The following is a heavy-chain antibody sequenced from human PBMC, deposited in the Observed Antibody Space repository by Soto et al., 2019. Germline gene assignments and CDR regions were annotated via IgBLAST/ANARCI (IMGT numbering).Heavy chain of an antibody. CDR2: IIPILGIA. CDR1: GGTFSSYT. D-gene: IGHD1-26*01. J-gene: IGHJ6*02. CDR3: ARGNSGSDHYGMDV. Sequence: QVQLVQSGAEVKKPGSSVKVSCKASGGTFSSYTISWVRQAPGQGLEWMGRIIPILGIANYAQKFQGRVTSTADKSTSTAYMELSSLRSEDTAVYYCARGNSGSDHYGMDVWGQGTTVTVSS. V-gene: IGHV1-69*02.